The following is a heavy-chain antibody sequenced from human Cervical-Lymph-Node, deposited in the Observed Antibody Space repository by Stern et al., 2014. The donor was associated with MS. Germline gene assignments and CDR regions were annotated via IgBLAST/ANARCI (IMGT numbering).Heavy chain of an antibody. Sequence: VQLVQSGAEVKKPGESLKISCKGSGYSFTNYWIGWVRQMPGKGLEYMGIIYPGDSDTRFRPAFQGQVTFSADKSINPAYLQWNSLKASGTAIYYCARHGAYGDDTKGFDSWGQGTLVTVSS. V-gene: IGHV5-51*01. D-gene: IGHD4-17*01. CDR3: ARHGAYGDDTKGFDS. J-gene: IGHJ4*02. CDR1: GYSFTNYW. CDR2: IYPGDSDT.